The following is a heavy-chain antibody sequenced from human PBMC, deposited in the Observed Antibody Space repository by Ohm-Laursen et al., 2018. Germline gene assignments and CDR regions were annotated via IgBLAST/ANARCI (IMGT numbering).Heavy chain of an antibody. Sequence: PTQTLTLTRTFSGFSLSTYKVGVGWIRQPPGKALEWLALIYWDDDKRYGPSLKSRLTITKDTSKSQVVLTMTNMDPVDTATYYCVHRLGYGDLLGAFDIWGQGSMVTVS. CDR3: VHRLGYGDLLGAFDI. CDR1: GFSLSTYKVG. V-gene: IGHV2-5*05. D-gene: IGHD2-21*01. J-gene: IGHJ3*02. CDR2: IYWDDDK.